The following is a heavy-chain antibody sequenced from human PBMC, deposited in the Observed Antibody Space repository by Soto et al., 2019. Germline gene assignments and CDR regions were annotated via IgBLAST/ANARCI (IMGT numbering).Heavy chain of an antibody. CDR2: IYPADSDT. V-gene: IGHV5-51*01. J-gene: IGHJ6*02. CDR1: AYSFTTSW. CDR3: AKVGVSSYGMNV. D-gene: IGHD1-26*01. Sequence: GESLKISCRGSAYSFTTSWIAWVRQMPGKGLEWMGIIYPADSDTRYSPSFQGQVTIPADKSISTAYLQWSSLKASDTAMYYCAKVGVSSYGMNVWGQGTTVTVSS.